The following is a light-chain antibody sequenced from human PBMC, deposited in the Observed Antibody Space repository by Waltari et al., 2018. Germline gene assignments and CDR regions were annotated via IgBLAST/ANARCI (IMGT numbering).Light chain of an antibody. CDR2: YDS. J-gene: IGLJ3*02. CDR3: QVWDDVTDSGV. V-gene: IGLV3-21*04. CDR1: NMGSKR. Sequence: YVLTQPPSVSVDPGKTDRVTCGGDNMGSKRVNWYQQKPGQAPVLVMFYDSDRPSEIPERFSGSNSGNTATLTISWVEAGDEADYHCQVWDDVTDSGVFGGGTKLTVL.